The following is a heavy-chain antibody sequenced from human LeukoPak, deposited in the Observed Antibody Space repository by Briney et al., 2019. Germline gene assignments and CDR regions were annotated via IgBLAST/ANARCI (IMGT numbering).Heavy chain of an antibody. CDR1: GGTFSSYA. V-gene: IGHV1-69*04. CDR2: IIPILGIA. D-gene: IGHD5-12*01. J-gene: IGHJ3*02. Sequence: GSSVKVSCKASGGTFSSYAISWVRQAPGQGLEWKGRIIPILGIANYAQKFQGRVTITADKSTSTAYMELSSLRSEDTAVYYCARSGYDVGDAFDIWGQGTMVTVSS. CDR3: ARSGYDVGDAFDI.